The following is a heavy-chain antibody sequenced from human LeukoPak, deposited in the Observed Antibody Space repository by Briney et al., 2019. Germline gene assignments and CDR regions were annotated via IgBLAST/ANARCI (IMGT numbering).Heavy chain of an antibody. CDR3: AKDKGNYYFDY. CDR1: GFTFSSYA. D-gene: IGHD4-23*01. J-gene: IGHJ4*02. Sequence: QPGRSLRLSCAASGFTFSSYAMHWVRQAPGKGLEWVAVISYDGSNKYYADSVKGRFTISRDNSKNTLYLQMNSLRAEDTAVYFCAKDKGNYYFDYWGQGTLVTVSS. CDR2: ISYDGSNK. V-gene: IGHV3-30-3*01.